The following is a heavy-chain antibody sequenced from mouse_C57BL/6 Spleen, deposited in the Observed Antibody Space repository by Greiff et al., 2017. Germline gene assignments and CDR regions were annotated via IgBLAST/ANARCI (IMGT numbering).Heavy chain of an antibody. V-gene: IGHV1-81*01. D-gene: IGHD4-1*02. Sequence: QVQLQQSGAELARPGASVKLSCKASGYTFTSYGISWVKQRTGQGLEWIGEIYPRSGNTYYNQKFKGKATLTADTSSSTAYMELSSLTSEDAAVYFWARRGNWDYFDYWGQGTTLTGSS. CDR1: GYTFTSYG. J-gene: IGHJ2*01. CDR3: ARRGNWDYFDY. CDR2: IYPRSGNT.